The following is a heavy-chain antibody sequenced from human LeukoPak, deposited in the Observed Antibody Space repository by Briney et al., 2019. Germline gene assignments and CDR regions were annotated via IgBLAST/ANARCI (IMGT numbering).Heavy chain of an antibody. D-gene: IGHD3-10*01. J-gene: IGHJ4*02. CDR1: DGSISSGGYY. Sequence: PSQTLSLTRTVSDGSISSGGYYWSWIRQHPGKGLEWIGYIYYSGSTYYNPSLKSRVTISVDTSKNQFSLKLSSVTAADTAVYYCARGRGYGSGSPLAYWGQGTLVTVSS. CDR2: IYYSGST. V-gene: IGHV4-31*03. CDR3: ARGRGYGSGSPLAY.